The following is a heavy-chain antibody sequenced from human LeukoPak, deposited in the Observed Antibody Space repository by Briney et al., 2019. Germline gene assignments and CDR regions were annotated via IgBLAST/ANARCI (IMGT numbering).Heavy chain of an antibody. V-gene: IGHV1-18*04. D-gene: IGHD2-21*01. CDR3: VRDSRYYGGSVNWLAP. CDR2: ISGYNGNT. J-gene: IGHJ5*02. CDR1: GYTFSDYA. Sequence: ASVKVSCKASGYTFSDYAISWVRQAPGQGPEWMGWISGYNGNTKYAQNFQGRATITTDTSTSTAFLELRSLKPDDAAIYYCVRDSRYYGGSVNWLAPWGQGSLVTVSS.